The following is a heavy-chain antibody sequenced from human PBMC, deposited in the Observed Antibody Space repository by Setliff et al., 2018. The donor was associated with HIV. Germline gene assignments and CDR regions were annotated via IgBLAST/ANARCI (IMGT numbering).Heavy chain of an antibody. CDR1: GGSINSGHYY. D-gene: IGHD2-2*01. Sequence: SETLSLTCTVSGGSINSGHYYWSWIRHHPGKGPEWIGYIYYTGSTYFNPSLKSRVTLSIDTSKNQFSLKLSSVTAADTAVYYCARLDCSSSSGFVDYWGQGTLVTVSS. CDR2: IYYTGST. J-gene: IGHJ4*02. CDR3: ARLDCSSSSGFVDY. V-gene: IGHV4-31*03.